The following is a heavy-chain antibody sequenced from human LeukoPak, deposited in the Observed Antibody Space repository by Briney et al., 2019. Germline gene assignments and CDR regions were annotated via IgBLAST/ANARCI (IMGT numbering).Heavy chain of an antibody. J-gene: IGHJ4*02. Sequence: GGSLSFSCAASGFTFSSYIMNWVRQAPGKGLEWVASISRNSTYIHYADSVKGRFTISRDNARNSLFLQMNSLRAEDTAIYYCASDEGNYFDYWGQGTLVTVSS. CDR2: ISRNSTYI. CDR3: ASDEGNYFDY. V-gene: IGHV3-21*01. CDR1: GFTFSSYI.